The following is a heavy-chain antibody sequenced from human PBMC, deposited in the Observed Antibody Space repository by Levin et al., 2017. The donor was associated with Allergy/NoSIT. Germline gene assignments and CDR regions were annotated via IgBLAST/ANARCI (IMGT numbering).Heavy chain of an antibody. CDR1: GFSLSPSELN. J-gene: IGHJ4*02. CDR3: SRRIRGVRGIDH. D-gene: IGHD2-15*01. CDR2: IYCNDEK. V-gene: IGHV2-5*01. Sequence: SGPTLVKPTQTLTLTCTVSGFSLSPSELNVAWLRQPPGKALEWLANIYCNDEKYFNPSLKSRVTITKDTSRNQVVLTMTNMDPVDTATYYCSRRIRGVRGIDHWGQGTLVTVSS.